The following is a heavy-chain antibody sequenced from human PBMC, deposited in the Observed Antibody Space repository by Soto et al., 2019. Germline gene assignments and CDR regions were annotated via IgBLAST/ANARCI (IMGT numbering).Heavy chain of an antibody. CDR1: GFTFSSYS. J-gene: IGHJ4*02. Sequence: EVQLVESGGGLVQPGGSLRLSCAASGFTFSSYSMNWVRQAPGKGLEWVSYISSSSSTIYYADSVKGRFTISRDNAKNSLYLQMNSLRDEDTAVYYCAREDSSGYYNLNYFDYWGQGTLVTVSS. CDR2: ISSSSSTI. CDR3: AREDSSGYYNLNYFDY. V-gene: IGHV3-48*02. D-gene: IGHD3-22*01.